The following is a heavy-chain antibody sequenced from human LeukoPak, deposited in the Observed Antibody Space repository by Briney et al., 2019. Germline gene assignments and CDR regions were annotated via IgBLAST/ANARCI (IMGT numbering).Heavy chain of an antibody. D-gene: IGHD4-11*01. CDR3: ARHYSNYPRYYGMDV. Sequence: PGGSLRLSCAASGFTFSSYSMNWVRQAPGKGLEWVSSTSSSSSYIYYADSVKGRFTISRDNAKNSLYLQMNSLRAEDTAVYYCARHYSNYPRYYGMDVWGQGTTVTVSS. CDR1: GFTFSSYS. V-gene: IGHV3-21*01. CDR2: TSSSSSYI. J-gene: IGHJ6*02.